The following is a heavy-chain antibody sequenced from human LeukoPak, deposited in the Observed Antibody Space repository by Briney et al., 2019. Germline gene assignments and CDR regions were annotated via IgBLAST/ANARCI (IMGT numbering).Heavy chain of an antibody. CDR1: GGSISSSSYY. V-gene: IGHV4-61*01. CDR3: ARDVYDSSGYYLGMDP. D-gene: IGHD3-22*01. CDR2: THYSGNT. Sequence: SETLSLTCTVSGGSISSSSYYWAWIRQPPGKGLEWIGSTHYSGNTNYNPSLKSRLTLSVVTSMNQVSLKLSSVTAADTAVYYCARDVYDSSGYYLGMDPWGQGTLVTVSS. J-gene: IGHJ5*02.